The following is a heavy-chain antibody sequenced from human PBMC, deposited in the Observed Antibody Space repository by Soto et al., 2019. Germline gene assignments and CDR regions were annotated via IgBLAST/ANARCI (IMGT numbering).Heavy chain of an antibody. V-gene: IGHV3-53*02. Sequence: EVQMVETGGCLIQPGGSLRLSCLASGFSVTTNYIIWVRQPPGKGLEWVSTTFTGGSTHYADSVKGRFSISRNNSKNTVYLQMNNSRVEDTAVYYWAKKPPSSVQEWACGMGVWGQGTTVSVSS. CDR2: TFTGGST. CDR1: GFSVTTNY. D-gene: IGHD1-26*01. J-gene: IGHJ6*02. CDR3: AKKPPSSVQEWACGMGV.